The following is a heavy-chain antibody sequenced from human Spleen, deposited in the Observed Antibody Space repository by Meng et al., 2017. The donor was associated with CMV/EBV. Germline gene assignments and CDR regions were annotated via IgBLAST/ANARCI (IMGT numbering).Heavy chain of an antibody. CDR1: GFNFSSYG. CDR2: IWYDGSNK. V-gene: IGHV3-33*01. D-gene: IGHD2-8*01. J-gene: IGHJ4*02. CDR3: ARAQVYYFDS. Sequence: GGSLRLSCAASGFNFSSYGMHWVRQAPGKGLEWVAVIWYDGSNKYYIDSVKGQFTIARDNSKNTLYLQMNSLRAEDTAVYYCARAQVYYFDSWGQGTLVTVSS.